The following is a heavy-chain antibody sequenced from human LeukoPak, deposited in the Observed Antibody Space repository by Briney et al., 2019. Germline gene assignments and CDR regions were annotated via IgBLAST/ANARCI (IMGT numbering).Heavy chain of an antibody. CDR3: ARIPGDRPDD. D-gene: IGHD7-27*01. CDR2: MYFGERT. CDR1: GASITSYY. V-gene: IGHV4-59*01. Sequence: ASETLSLTCTVSGASITSYYWTWIRQPPGKGLEWVGYMYFGERTNYNPSLKSRATMSIDTSKKQFSLKLKSVTAADTAVYYCARIPGDRPDDWGQGTLVTVS. J-gene: IGHJ4*02.